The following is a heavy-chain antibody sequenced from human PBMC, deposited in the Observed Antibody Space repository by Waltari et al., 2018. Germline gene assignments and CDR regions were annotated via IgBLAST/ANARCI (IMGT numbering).Heavy chain of an antibody. CDR3: ARGQAGTGDWFDP. D-gene: IGHD6-19*01. CDR1: GFGFSAYN. CDR2: ISGSGSYI. J-gene: IGHJ5*02. Sequence: DVQLVESGGGLVKPGGSLRLSCTASGFGFSAYNMHWGRQAPGKGLEGVSSISGSGSYIFYADSVKGRFTISRDNAKNSLFLHLNSLRGEDTAVYYCARGQAGTGDWFDPWGQGTLVTVSS. V-gene: IGHV3-21*01.